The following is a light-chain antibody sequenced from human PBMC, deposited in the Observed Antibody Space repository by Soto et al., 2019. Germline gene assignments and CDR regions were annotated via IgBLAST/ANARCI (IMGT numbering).Light chain of an antibody. CDR1: QSLSGNY. CDR2: GAS. J-gene: IGKJ5*01. CDR3: QQYGHSPIT. Sequence: EIVLTQSPGTLSLSPGERVTLSCRASQSLSGNYLAWYQQKPGQAPKFLIYGASNRATDIPDRFSGGGSGTDFALTINRLEPEDSAVYYCQQYGHSPITFGQWTRLEIK. V-gene: IGKV3-20*01.